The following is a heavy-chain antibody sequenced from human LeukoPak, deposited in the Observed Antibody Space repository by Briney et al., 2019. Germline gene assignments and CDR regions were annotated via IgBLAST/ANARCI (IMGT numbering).Heavy chain of an antibody. CDR3: ARGGTPGFSTGRIDY. CDR2: LYGAGST. V-gene: IGHV3-53*04. J-gene: IGHJ4*02. D-gene: IGHD6-19*01. Sequence: GGSLRLSCVASGFSFSSYWMAWVRQAPGKGLEWVSVLYGAGSTYYADSVKGRFTISRHDSQNTLFLQMNSLRAEDTAVYYCARGGTPGFSTGRIDYWGQGTLVTVSS. CDR1: GFSFSSYW.